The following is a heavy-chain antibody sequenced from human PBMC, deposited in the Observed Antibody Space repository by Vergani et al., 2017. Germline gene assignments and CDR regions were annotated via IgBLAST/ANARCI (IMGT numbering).Heavy chain of an antibody. CDR2: ISSSSSYI. CDR1: GFTFSSYS. Sequence: EVQLVESGGGLVKPGGSLRLSCAASGFTFSSYSMNWVRQAPGKGLEWVASISSSSSYIYYADSVKGRFTISRDNAKNSLYLQMISLRAEDTAVYYCAGGVGGYVDYWGQGTLVTVSS. V-gene: IGHV3-21*01. CDR3: AGGVGGYVDY. D-gene: IGHD2-15*01. J-gene: IGHJ4*02.